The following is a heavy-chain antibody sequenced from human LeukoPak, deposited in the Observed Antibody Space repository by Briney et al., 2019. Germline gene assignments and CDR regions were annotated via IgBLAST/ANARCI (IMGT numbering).Heavy chain of an antibody. CDR3: ARGSGGVAFDY. CDR1: GFTFSGFG. V-gene: IGHV3-30*02. J-gene: IGHJ4*02. D-gene: IGHD3-16*01. Sequence: GGSLRLSCAASGFTFSGFGMHWVRQAPGKGLEWVAFIHYDGSNKYNADSVKGRFTISRDNSKNTLYLQMNSLRAEDTAVYYCARGSGGVAFDYWGQGTLVTVSS. CDR2: IHYDGSNK.